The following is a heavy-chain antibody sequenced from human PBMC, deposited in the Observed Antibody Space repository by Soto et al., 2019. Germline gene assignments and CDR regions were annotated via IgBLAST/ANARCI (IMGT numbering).Heavy chain of an antibody. D-gene: IGHD6-13*01. Sequence: QVQLVESGGGVVQPGRSLRLSCAASGFTFSSYGMHWVRQAPGKGLEWVAVISYDGSNKYYADSVKGRFTISRDNSKNTLYLQMNSLRAEDTAVYYCAKDLAAAEFDYWGQGTLVTVSS. CDR1: GFTFSSYG. CDR2: ISYDGSNK. CDR3: AKDLAAAEFDY. J-gene: IGHJ4*02. V-gene: IGHV3-30*18.